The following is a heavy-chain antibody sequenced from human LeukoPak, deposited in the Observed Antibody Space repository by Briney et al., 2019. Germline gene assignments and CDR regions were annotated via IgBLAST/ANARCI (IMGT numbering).Heavy chain of an antibody. J-gene: IGHJ4*02. D-gene: IGHD3-22*01. CDR2: INTNTGNP. CDR3: ARESTHYDSSGQRGDY. Sequence: ASVKVSFKASGYTFTSYAMNWVRQAPGQGLEWMGWINTNTGNPTYAQGFTGRFVFSLDTSVSTAYLQISSLKAEDTAVYYCARESTHYDSSGQRGDYWGQGTLVTVSS. CDR1: GYTFTSYA. V-gene: IGHV7-4-1*02.